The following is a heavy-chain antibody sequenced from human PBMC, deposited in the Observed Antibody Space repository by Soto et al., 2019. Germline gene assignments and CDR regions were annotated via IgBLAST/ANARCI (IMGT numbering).Heavy chain of an antibody. CDR3: ASGYSYSPGFYFDY. V-gene: IGHV3-33*01. D-gene: IGHD5-18*01. CDR2: VWYDGSNQ. J-gene: IGHJ4*02. CDR1: GFTFSSYA. Sequence: SGGSLRLSCAASGFTFSSYAMHWVRQAPGKGLEWVAVVWYDGSNQYYADSVKGRFTIFRDNSKNTLFLQMNSLRVEDTAVYYCASGYSYSPGFYFDYWGQGSLVTVSS.